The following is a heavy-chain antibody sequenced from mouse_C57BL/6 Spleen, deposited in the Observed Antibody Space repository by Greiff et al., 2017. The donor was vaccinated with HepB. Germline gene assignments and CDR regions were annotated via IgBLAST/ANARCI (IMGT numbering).Heavy chain of an antibody. V-gene: IGHV1-54*01. Sequence: QVQLQQSGAELVRPGTSVKVSCKASGYAFTNYLIEWVKQRPGQGLEWIGVINPGSGGTNYHEKFKGKATLTADTSSSTAYMQLISLTSADSAVYFCARGDPYFDYWGQGTTLTVSS. CDR1: GYAFTNYL. J-gene: IGHJ2*01. D-gene: IGHD3-3*01. CDR2: INPGSGGT. CDR3: ARGDPYFDY.